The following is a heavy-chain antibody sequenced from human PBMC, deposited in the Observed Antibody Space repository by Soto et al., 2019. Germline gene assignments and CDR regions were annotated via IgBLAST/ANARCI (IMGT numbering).Heavy chain of an antibody. D-gene: IGHD6-13*01. J-gene: IGHJ4*02. CDR3: AREQSRYSSSWYDY. CDR1: GGSISSGDYY. Sequence: PSDTLSLTCTVSGGSISSGDYYWSWIRQPPGKGLEWIGYIYYSGSTYYNPSLKSRVTISVDTSKNQFSLKLSSVTAADTAVYYCAREQSRYSSSWYDYWSQGTLVTVSS. CDR2: IYYSGST. V-gene: IGHV4-30-4*02.